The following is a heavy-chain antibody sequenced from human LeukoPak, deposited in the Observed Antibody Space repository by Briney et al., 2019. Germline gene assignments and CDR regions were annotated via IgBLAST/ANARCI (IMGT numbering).Heavy chain of an antibody. V-gene: IGHV4-34*01. D-gene: IGHD4-23*01. J-gene: IGHJ4*02. CDR3: ARTGGNSVREGKYYFDY. CDR1: GGSFSGYY. CDR2: INHSGST. Sequence: SETLSLTCAVYGGSFSGYYWSWIRQPPGKGLEWIGEINHSGSTNYNPSLKSRVTISVDTSKNQFSLKLSSVTAADTAVYYCARTGGNSVREGKYYFDYWGQGTLVTVSS.